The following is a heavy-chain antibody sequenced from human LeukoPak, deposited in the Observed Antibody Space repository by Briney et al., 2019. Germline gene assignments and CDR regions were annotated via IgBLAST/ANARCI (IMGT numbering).Heavy chain of an antibody. CDR2: IGTAVDT. D-gene: IGHD1-26*01. CDR3: ARGQPGWGLDY. V-gene: IGHV3-13*04. CDR1: GFTFSRYD. J-gene: IGHJ4*02. Sequence: PAGPRRLACAASGFTFSRYDMHWVRQPTGEGLEWDSTIGTAVDTYYHGSVKGRFTISRENAKNSLYLQLNSLRAGGTAVYYCARGQPGWGLDYWGQGTLVSVSS.